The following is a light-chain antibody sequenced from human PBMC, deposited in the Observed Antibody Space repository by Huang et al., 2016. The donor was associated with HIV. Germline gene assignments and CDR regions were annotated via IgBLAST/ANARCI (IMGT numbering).Light chain of an antibody. CDR3: QQYNNWLGT. J-gene: IGKJ2*01. CDR2: GAS. CDR1: QSVSSN. V-gene: IGKV3-15*01. Sequence: EIVMTQSPANLSVSPGERASLSCRASQSVSSNLAWYQQKPGQAPRLLIYGASPRATGIPASFSGSGSGTEFTLTISSLQSEDFAVYYCQQYNNWLGTFGQGTKLEIK.